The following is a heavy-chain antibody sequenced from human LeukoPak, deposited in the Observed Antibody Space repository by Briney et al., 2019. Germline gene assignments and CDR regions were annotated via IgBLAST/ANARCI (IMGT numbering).Heavy chain of an antibody. CDR2: ICSSGDSE. J-gene: IGHJ4*02. D-gene: IGHD1-26*01. V-gene: IGHV3-48*03. Sequence: VGSLRLYSAAAVFPFSGYKRSWVRQGPGQGRPRVSYICSSGDSEKYAGSVKRRFTISRDNAKTSLHLHMGSLSADDTALYYCATGELLNYFAYWRQEALVTVSS. CDR3: ATGELLNYFAY. CDR1: VFPFSGYK.